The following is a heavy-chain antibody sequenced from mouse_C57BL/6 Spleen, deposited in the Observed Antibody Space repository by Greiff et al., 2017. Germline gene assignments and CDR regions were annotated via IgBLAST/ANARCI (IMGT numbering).Heavy chain of an antibody. CDR2: IDPSDSYT. D-gene: IGHD2-3*01. J-gene: IGHJ1*03. CDR1: GYTFTSYW. V-gene: IGHV1-69*01. CDR3: ARRLLRDWYFDV. Sequence: VQLQQPGAELVMPGASVKLSCKASGYTFTSYWMHWVKQRPGQGLEWIGEIDPSDSYTNYNQKFKGKSTLTVDKSSSTAYMQLSSLTSEDSAVYYCARRLLRDWYFDVWGTGTTVTVSS.